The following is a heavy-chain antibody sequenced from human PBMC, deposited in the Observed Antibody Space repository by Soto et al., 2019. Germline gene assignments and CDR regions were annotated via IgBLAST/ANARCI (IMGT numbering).Heavy chain of an antibody. CDR2: MNPDSENT. V-gene: IGHV1-8*01. CDR1: GYTFTKYD. D-gene: IGHD3-10*01. J-gene: IGHJ6*02. Sequence: QVHLVQSGAEVKQPGASVRVSCKASGYTFTKYDITLVRQATGQGLEWMGWMNPDSENTGSPQKFQGRVTMTVNTSIDTAYMELTSLRSEDTAVYYCTRAQFEFGSYFGLDVWGQGTTVTVSS. CDR3: TRAQFEFGSYFGLDV.